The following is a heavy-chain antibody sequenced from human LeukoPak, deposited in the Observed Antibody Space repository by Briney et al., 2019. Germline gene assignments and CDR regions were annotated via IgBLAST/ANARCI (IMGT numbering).Heavy chain of an antibody. CDR3: AKPVIPSAYQGAYYMDV. CDR1: GLIFSSYG. D-gene: IGHD3-16*01. Sequence: GGSLRLSCAASGLIFSSYGMHWVRQAPGEGLEWVAYRRHDESKTFYADSVKGRFTISRDNSKNTLYLQMHSLRAEDTALYYCAKPVIPSAYQGAYYMDVWGKGTTVTVSS. V-gene: IGHV3-30*02. CDR2: RRHDESKT. J-gene: IGHJ6*03.